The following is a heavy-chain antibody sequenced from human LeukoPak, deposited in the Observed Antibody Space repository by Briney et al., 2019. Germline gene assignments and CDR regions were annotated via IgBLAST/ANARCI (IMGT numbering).Heavy chain of an antibody. J-gene: IGHJ2*01. D-gene: IGHD5-24*01. V-gene: IGHV3-74*01. CDR3: ARGGDGSNIYWYFDL. CDR2: MNSDGSSS. Sequence: GGSLRLSCAASGFTFSTHWMHWARQAPGKGLEWVSRMNSDGSSSSYADSVKGRFTISRDNAKSTLYLQMNSLRAEDTAVYYCARGGDGSNIYWYFDLWGCGTLVTVSS. CDR1: GFTFSTHW.